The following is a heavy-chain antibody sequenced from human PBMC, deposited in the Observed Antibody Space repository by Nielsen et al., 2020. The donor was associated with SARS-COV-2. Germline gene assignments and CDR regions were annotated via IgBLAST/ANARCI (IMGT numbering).Heavy chain of an antibody. V-gene: IGHV5-10-1*01. D-gene: IGHD3-10*01. CDR1: GDGLSSYW. CDR2: IDPSDSYI. Sequence: GESLKISCKASGDGLSSYWISWVRQMPGKGPEWMGRIDPSDSYINYSPSFQGHVTISADKSISTAYLQWSSLKASDTAMYYCVRHSNYYGSGTMSGWFDPWGQGTLVTVSS. CDR3: VRHSNYYGSGTMSGWFDP. J-gene: IGHJ5*02.